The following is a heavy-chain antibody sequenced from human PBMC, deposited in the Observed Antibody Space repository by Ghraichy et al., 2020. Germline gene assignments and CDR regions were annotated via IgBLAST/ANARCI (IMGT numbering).Heavy chain of an antibody. D-gene: IGHD1-14*01. CDR2: IYTNGNT. CDR1: GGSISNAH. Sequence: SETLSLTCTVSGGSISNAHWTWIRQPPGMGLEWIGYIYTNGNTEYSPTLESRATISLDTSKSQFSLKLTSVTAADTAVYYCARRRRITTRGDVIDFWGQGITVTVSS. J-gene: IGHJ6*02. CDR3: ARRRRITTRGDVIDF. V-gene: IGHV4-4*09.